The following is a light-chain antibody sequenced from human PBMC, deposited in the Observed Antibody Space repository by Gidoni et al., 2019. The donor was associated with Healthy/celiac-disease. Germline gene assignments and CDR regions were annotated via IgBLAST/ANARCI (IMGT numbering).Light chain of an antibody. CDR2: GAS. J-gene: IGKJ1*01. V-gene: IGKV3-15*01. CDR3: QQYNNWLWT. Sequence: IVMTQSPATLSVSPGERATLSCRASQSVSSNLAWYQQKPGQAPRLLIYGASTRATGIPARFSGSGSGTEFTLTISSLQSEDCAVYYCQQYNNWLWTFGQGTKVEIK. CDR1: QSVSSN.